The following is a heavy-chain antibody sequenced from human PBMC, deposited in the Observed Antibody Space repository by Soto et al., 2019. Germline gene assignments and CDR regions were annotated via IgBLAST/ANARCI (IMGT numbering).Heavy chain of an antibody. V-gene: IGHV3-30*18. D-gene: IGHD4-17*01. CDR3: AKDRRDGEYNSVYDF. J-gene: IGHJ4*02. CDR2: MSFDGTYK. CDR1: GFRFSDYG. Sequence: QVQLAESGGGVVQPGRSLRLSCVGSGFRFSDYGMHWVRQAPGKGLEWVAMMSFDGTYKYYADSVKGRFIISRDNSKNTLYLQMNNLRAEDTAVCFCAKDRRDGEYNSVYDFWGQGTLVTVSS.